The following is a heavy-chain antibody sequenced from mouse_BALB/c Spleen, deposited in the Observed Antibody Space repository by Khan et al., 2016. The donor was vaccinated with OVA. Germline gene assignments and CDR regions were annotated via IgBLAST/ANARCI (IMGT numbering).Heavy chain of an antibody. CDR3: SRDGYYETYFDY. CDR1: GFTFNNYG. Sequence: EVELVESGGGLVQPGGSLKLSCAASGFTFNNYGMSWVRQTPDKRLELVAIINSNGGSTYSLDSVKDRFTISRDHGKRTLYLQMSSLKSEDTAMYYCSRDGYYETYFDYWGQGTTLTVSS. CDR2: INSNGGST. D-gene: IGHD2-3*01. V-gene: IGHV5-6-3*01. J-gene: IGHJ2*01.